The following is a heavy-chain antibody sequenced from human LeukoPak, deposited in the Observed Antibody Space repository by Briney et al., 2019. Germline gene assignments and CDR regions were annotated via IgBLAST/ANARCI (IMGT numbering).Heavy chain of an antibody. CDR2: IYYSGST. J-gene: IGHJ5*02. D-gene: IGHD3-22*01. V-gene: IGHV4-59*08. Sequence: SETLSLTCTVSGGSISSYYWSWIRQPPGKGLEWIGYIYYSGSTNYNPSLKSRVTISVDTSKNQFSLKLSSVTAADTAVYYCARKGYYYDSSGYSRWFDPWGQGTLVTVSS. CDR3: ARKGYYYDSSGYSRWFDP. CDR1: GGSISSYY.